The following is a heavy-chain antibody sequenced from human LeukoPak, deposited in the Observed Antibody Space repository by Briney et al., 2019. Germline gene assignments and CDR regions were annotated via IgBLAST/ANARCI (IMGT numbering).Heavy chain of an antibody. CDR1: GFAFSTYS. Sequence: GGSLTLSCAASGFAFSTYSMNWVRQAPGKGLEWVSALSPSGGITYYEDSVKGRFTISRDNSKNTLYLQMNSLRAEDTAVYYCAKGVNYFVLEYWGQGTLVTISS. CDR3: AKGVNYFVLEY. V-gene: IGHV3-23*01. CDR2: LSPSGGIT. J-gene: IGHJ4*02. D-gene: IGHD3-10*02.